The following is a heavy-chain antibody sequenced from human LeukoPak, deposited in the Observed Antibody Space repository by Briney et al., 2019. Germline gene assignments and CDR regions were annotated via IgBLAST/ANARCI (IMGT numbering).Heavy chain of an antibody. V-gene: IGHV3-23*01. CDR3: ARAPYEPWAYYFDY. D-gene: IGHD3-3*01. CDR2: ISGSGGTT. Sequence: PGGSLRLSCAASGFTFSSYAMSWVRQAPGKGLEWVSSISGSGGTTYYADSVKGRFTISRDNSKNTLYLQMNSLRAEDTAVYYCARAPYEPWAYYFDYWGQGTLVTVSS. J-gene: IGHJ4*02. CDR1: GFTFSSYA.